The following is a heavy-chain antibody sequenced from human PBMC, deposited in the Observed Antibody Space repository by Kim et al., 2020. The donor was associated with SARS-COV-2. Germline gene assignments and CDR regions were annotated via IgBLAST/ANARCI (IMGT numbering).Heavy chain of an antibody. V-gene: IGHV3-23*01. J-gene: IGHJ6*02. CDR3: AKAVDTAMEPNDPAAYYYYGMDV. Sequence: GGSLRLSCAASGFTFSSYAMSWVRQAPGKGLEWVSAISGSGGSTYYADSVKGRFTISRDNSKNTLYLQMNSLRAEDTAVYYCAKAVDTAMEPNDPAAYYYYGMDVWGQGTTVTVSS. CDR1: GFTFSSYA. CDR2: ISGSGGST. D-gene: IGHD5-18*01.